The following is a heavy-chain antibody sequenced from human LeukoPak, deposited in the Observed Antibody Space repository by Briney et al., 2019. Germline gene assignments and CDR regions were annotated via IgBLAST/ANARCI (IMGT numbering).Heavy chain of an antibody. D-gene: IGHD6-19*01. CDR2: ISSSGSTI. CDR1: GFTFSTSA. Sequence: PPGGSLRLSCAASGFTFSTSAMHWVRQAPGKGLEWVSYISSSGSTIYYADSVKGRFTISRDNAKNSLYLQMNSLRAEDMALYYCAATRWLLDAFDIWGQGTMVTVSS. V-gene: IGHV3-48*04. J-gene: IGHJ3*02. CDR3: AATRWLLDAFDI.